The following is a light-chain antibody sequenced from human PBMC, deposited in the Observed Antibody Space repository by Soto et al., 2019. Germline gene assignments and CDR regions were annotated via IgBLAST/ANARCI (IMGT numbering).Light chain of an antibody. CDR2: TDR. J-gene: IGLJ2*01. CDR1: SSDVGAYKY. CDR3: AAWDGTLNVVL. V-gene: IGLV2-14*03. Sequence: QSALTQPASVSGSPGQSITISCTGSSSDVGAYKYVSWFQQHPGKAPKLIIYTDRQRPAGVPDRFSGSRSGTSASLTISWLQSEDEADYYCAAWDGTLNVVLFGGGTKLTVL.